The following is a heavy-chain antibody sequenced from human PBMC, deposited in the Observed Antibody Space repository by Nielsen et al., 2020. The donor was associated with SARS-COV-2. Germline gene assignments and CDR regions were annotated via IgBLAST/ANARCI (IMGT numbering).Heavy chain of an antibody. J-gene: IGHJ6*02. CDR3: ATLPGGADYYYYGMDV. CDR1: GFTFDDYA. V-gene: IGHV3-9*01. Sequence: SLKISCAASGFTFDDYAMHWVRQAPGKGLEWVSGISWNSGSIGYADSVKGRFTISRDNAKNSLYLQMNSLRAEDTALYYCATLPGGADYYYYGMDVWGQGTTVTVSS. D-gene: IGHD2-21*01. CDR2: ISWNSGSI.